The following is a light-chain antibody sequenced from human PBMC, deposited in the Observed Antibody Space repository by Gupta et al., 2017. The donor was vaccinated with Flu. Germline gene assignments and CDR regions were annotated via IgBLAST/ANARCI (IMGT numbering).Light chain of an antibody. J-gene: IGKJ4*01. Sequence: VTPGEPASISCSASQRRRHSHGHKYLDWYQHERGQSPHLLIYLGSNRAYGVPDRFSGSGSGTDFTLKIIRGEAEDVGVYYCKQVLQTPFTFGGGTXVEIK. CDR1: QRRRHSHGHKY. CDR2: LGS. V-gene: IGKV2-28*01. CDR3: KQVLQTPFT.